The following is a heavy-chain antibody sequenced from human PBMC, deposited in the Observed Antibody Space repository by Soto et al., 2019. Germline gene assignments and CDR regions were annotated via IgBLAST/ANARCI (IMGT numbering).Heavy chain of an antibody. V-gene: IGHV3-30-3*01. D-gene: IGHD3-22*01. CDR3: ARGTVVYYFDY. Sequence: GGSLRLSCTASGFTCSSYAMHWVRQAPGKGLEWVAVISYDGSNKYYADSVKGRFTISRDNSKNTLYLQMNSLRAEDTAVYYCARGTVVYYFDYWGQGTLVTVSS. CDR1: GFTCSSYA. J-gene: IGHJ4*02. CDR2: ISYDGSNK.